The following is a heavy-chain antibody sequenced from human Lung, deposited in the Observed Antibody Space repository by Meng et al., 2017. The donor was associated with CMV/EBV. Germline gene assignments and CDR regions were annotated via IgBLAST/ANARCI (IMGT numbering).Heavy chain of an antibody. J-gene: IGHJ4*02. V-gene: IGHV1-2*02. CDR2: INPNSGGT. CDR1: GYTFTGYY. Sequence: SXXVSCKASGYTFTGYYMHWVRRAPGQGLEWMGWINPNSGGTNYAQKFQGRVTMTRDTSISKAYMELSRLRSDDTAVYYCARDRSASAIDYWGQGTLVTVSS. CDR3: ARDRSASAIDY.